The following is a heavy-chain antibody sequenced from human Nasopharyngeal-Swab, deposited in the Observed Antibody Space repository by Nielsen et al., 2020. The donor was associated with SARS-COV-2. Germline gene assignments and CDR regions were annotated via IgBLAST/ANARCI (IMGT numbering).Heavy chain of an antibody. Sequence: GRSLRLSCAASGFSFSDYYMSWIRHAPGKGLEWISYISSSGGTIYSADSVKGRFTISRDNAKNSLYLQMNSLRAEDSAVYYCAREVDSYDSSGYWSFWGQGTLVTVSS. CDR1: GFSFSDYY. CDR3: AREVDSYDSSGYWSF. V-gene: IGHV3-11*04. CDR2: ISSSGGTI. J-gene: IGHJ4*02. D-gene: IGHD3-22*01.